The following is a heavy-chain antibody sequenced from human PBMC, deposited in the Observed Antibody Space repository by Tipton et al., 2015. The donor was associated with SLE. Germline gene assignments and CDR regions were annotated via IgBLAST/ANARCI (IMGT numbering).Heavy chain of an antibody. J-gene: IGHJ4*02. CDR3: ARQSDYFGSGNSYFDY. D-gene: IGHD3-10*01. Sequence: TLSLTCTVSGDSISSGDYYWTWIRQPPGKGLEWIGSVFYSGTTYYNPSLKSRLTISVDTSKHQFPLKVTSVTAADTALYYCARQSDYFGSGNSYFDYWGQGTLVTVSS. V-gene: IGHV4-39*01. CDR1: GDSISSGDYY. CDR2: VFYSGTT.